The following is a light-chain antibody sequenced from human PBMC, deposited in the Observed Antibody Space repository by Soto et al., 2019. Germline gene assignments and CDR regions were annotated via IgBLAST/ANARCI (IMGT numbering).Light chain of an antibody. J-gene: IGKJ2*01. CDR1: QSVSSSY. CDR2: GAS. CDR3: QQYSSSPFT. Sequence: EIVLTQSPGTLSLSPGERATLSCRASQSVSSSYFAWYQQKPGQAPRLLIYGASSRATGIPDRFSGSGSGTDFTLTISSLQSEDFAVYYCQQYSSSPFTFGGGTKLEIK. V-gene: IGKV3-20*01.